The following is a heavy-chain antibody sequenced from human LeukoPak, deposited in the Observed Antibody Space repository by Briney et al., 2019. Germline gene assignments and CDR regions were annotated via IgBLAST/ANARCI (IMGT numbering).Heavy chain of an antibody. V-gene: IGHV4-34*01. CDR2: IYYSGTT. CDR3: ARRGISQGYYMDV. D-gene: IGHD6-13*01. CDR1: GGSFSGYY. Sequence: PSETLSLTCAVYGGSFSGYYWSWIRQPPGKGLEWIGNIYYSGTTYYNPSLKSRVTISVDTSKNQFSLKLRSVTAADTAVFYCARRGISQGYYMDVWGKGTTVTISS. J-gene: IGHJ6*03.